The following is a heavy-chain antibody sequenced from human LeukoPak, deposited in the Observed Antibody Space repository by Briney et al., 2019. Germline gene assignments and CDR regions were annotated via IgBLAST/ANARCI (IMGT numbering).Heavy chain of an antibody. J-gene: IGHJ4*02. D-gene: IGHD3-10*01. CDR3: ARTYFGELDY. V-gene: IGHV5-10-1*01. CDR1: GYSFTSYW. CDR2: IDPSDSYT. Sequence: PGESLKISCKGSGYSFTSYWISWVRQMPGKGLEWMGRIDPSDSYTNYSPSLQGHVTISADKSISTAYLQWSSLKASDTAMYYCARTYFGELDYWGQGTLVTVSS.